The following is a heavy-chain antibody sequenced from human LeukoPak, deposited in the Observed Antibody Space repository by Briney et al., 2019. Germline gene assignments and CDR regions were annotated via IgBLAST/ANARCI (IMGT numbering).Heavy chain of an antibody. D-gene: IGHD1-14*01. Sequence: GGSLSNYYWSWVRRPPGKGLEWIGEINHSGSTKFNPSLKTRVTILVAMSKSQFSLKLSSVTAADTAVYYCARRTLGFDYWGQGTLVTVSS. CDR3: ARRTLGFDY. CDR1: GGSLSNYY. J-gene: IGHJ4*02. V-gene: IGHV4-34*01. CDR2: INHSGST.